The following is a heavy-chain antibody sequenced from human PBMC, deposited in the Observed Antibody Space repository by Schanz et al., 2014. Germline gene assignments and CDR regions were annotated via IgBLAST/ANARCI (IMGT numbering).Heavy chain of an antibody. V-gene: IGHV3-23*01. CDR1: RFTFSSYA. CDR3: VKTDAGWRFDY. J-gene: IGHJ4*02. Sequence: EVQLLESGGGLVQPGGSLRLSCAASRFTFSSYAMSWVRQAPGKGLEWVSGISDRGDGTNYGDSVRGRFTISRDNSRNTVYLQMNNVGVDDTATYYCVKTDAGWRFDYWGQGTLVIVSS. CDR2: ISDRGDGT. D-gene: IGHD6-19*01.